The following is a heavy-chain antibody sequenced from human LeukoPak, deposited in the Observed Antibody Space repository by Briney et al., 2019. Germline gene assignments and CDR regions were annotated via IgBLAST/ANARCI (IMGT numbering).Heavy chain of an antibody. D-gene: IGHD5-18*01. J-gene: IGHJ4*02. CDR3: ARDRIHYFDY. CDR2: IYSGASR. Sequence: GGSLRLSCAASGFTVSSNYMSWVRHAPGKGLECVSVIYSGASRYYADSVKGRFTISRVNSKSTLYLQMNSLRAEDTAVYYCARDRIHYFDYWGQGTLVTVSS. V-gene: IGHV3-53*01. CDR1: GFTVSSNY.